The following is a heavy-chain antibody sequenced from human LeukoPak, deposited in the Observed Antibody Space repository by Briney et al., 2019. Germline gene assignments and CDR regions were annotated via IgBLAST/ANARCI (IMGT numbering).Heavy chain of an antibody. D-gene: IGHD1-14*01. CDR2: IYYSGNS. CDR3: ARFLPDLYVMDV. J-gene: IGHJ6*02. Sequence: SETLSLTCTVSGGSISSYYWNWIRQPPGKGLEWIGYIYYSGNSNYNPSLKSRVTISVDTSKNRFSLKVSSVTAADTAVYYCARFLPDLYVMDVWGQGTTVTVSS. CDR1: GGSISSYY. V-gene: IGHV4-59*01.